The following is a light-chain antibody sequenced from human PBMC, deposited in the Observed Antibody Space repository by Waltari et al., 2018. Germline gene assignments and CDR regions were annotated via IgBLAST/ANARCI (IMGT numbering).Light chain of an antibody. CDR1: TTDIGTYNF. V-gene: IGLV2-23*01. Sequence: QSALTQPASLSGPPGQSITISCAGTTTDIGTYNFVSWFQQFPGQAPKPIVSEATKRPSGVSYRFSGSKSGNTASLTISGLQAEDEADYYCCSYAGGSRVIFGGGTKLTVL. J-gene: IGLJ2*01. CDR3: CSYAGGSRVI. CDR2: EAT.